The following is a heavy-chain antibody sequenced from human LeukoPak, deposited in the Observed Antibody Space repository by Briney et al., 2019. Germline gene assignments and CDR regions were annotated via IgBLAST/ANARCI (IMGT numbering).Heavy chain of an antibody. J-gene: IGHJ4*02. D-gene: IGHD3-9*01. CDR3: AKTVVSAGWHYFDY. V-gene: IGHV3-23*01. CDR1: GFTFSSYA. CDR2: NSDSGGRT. Sequence: GGSLRLSCAASGFTFSSYAMSWVRQAPKGLEWVSTNSDSGGRTYYADSVKGRFTISRDNSKNTLYLQMNSLRAEDTAVYYCAKTVVSAGWHYFDYWGQGTLVSVSS.